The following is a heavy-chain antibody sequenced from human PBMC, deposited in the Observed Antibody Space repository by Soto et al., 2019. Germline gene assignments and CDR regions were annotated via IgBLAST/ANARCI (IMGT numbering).Heavy chain of an antibody. V-gene: IGHV2-70*01. CDR1: GFSLSTSGMC. J-gene: IGHJ3*02. Sequence: SGPTLVNPTQTLTLTCTFSGFSLSTSGMCVSWIRQPPGRALEWLALIDWDDDKYYSTSLKTRLTISKDTSKNQVVLTMTNMDPVDTATYYCARGRRDGYNNDAFDIWGQGTMVTVSS. CDR3: ARGRRDGYNNDAFDI. CDR2: IDWDDDK. D-gene: IGHD4-4*01.